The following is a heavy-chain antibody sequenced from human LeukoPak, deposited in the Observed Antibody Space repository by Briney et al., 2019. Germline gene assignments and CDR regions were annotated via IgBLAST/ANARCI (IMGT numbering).Heavy chain of an antibody. CDR1: GYSFTNYW. D-gene: IGHD3-3*01. CDR2: IDPTDSYT. Sequence: GESLRISCKGSGYSFTNYWINWVRLMPGKGLEWMGRIDPTDSYTNYSPSFQGHVTISADKSISTAYLQWSSLKASDTAIYYCARQSSGLFLGYWGQGTLVTVSS. CDR3: ARQSSGLFLGY. V-gene: IGHV5-10-1*01. J-gene: IGHJ4*02.